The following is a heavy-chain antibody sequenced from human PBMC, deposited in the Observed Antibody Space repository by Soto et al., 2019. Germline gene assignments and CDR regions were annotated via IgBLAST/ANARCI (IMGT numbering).Heavy chain of an antibody. J-gene: IGHJ6*02. V-gene: IGHV4-34*01. Sequence: PSEILSLTCAAYGGSFSGYYWRWIREPLGKGQEWIGEINHSGSTNYNPSLKSRVTISVDTSKNQFSLKLSSVTAADTAVYYCARGAWIAAAVYYYYYGMDVWGQGTTVT. D-gene: IGHD6-13*01. CDR1: GGSFSGYY. CDR2: INHSGST. CDR3: ARGAWIAAAVYYYYYGMDV.